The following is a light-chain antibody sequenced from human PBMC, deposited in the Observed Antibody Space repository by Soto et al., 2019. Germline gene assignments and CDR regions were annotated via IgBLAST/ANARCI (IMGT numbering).Light chain of an antibody. CDR2: SAS. Sequence: EIVMTQSPATPSVSPGGRAALSCRASQSIRDTLAWYQQKPGKAPRLLIYSASRGETGFPARFSGSGSGTDCTRTISSLQSEDVEVSYCQQYNNWTWTFGQGTKVDI. CDR1: QSIRDT. CDR3: QQYNNWTWT. J-gene: IGKJ1*01. V-gene: IGKV3-15*01.